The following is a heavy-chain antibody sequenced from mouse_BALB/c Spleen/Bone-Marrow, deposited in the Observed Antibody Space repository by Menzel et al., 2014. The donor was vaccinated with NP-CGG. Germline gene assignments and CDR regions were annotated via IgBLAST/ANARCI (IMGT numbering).Heavy chain of an antibody. CDR3: ASRGDYSYAMDY. Sequence: VKLVESGAELVRPGSSVKISCKSSGYSFSNHWMNWMKQRPGQGLEWIGQIYPGDGDTNYNGKFKGKATLTADKSSSTAYMQLSSLTSEDSAVYFCASRGDYSYAMDYWGQGTSVTVSS. V-gene: IGHV1-80*01. D-gene: IGHD1-1*01. J-gene: IGHJ4*01. CDR1: GYSFSNHW. CDR2: IYPGDGDT.